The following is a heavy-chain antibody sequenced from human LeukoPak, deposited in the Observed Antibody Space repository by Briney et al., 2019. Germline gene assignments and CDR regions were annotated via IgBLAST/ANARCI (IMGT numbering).Heavy chain of an antibody. D-gene: IGHD3-3*01. CDR3: ARHESGQYFFDY. J-gene: IGHJ4*02. CDR2: MFHSGST. Sequence: SETLSLTCAVSGYSISSGYYWGWIRQPPGKGLEWIGSMFHSGSTYHNPSLKSRVTISVDTSKNQFSLKLSSVTAADTAVYYCARHESGQYFFDYWGQGTLVTVSS. V-gene: IGHV4-38-2*01. CDR1: GYSISSGYY.